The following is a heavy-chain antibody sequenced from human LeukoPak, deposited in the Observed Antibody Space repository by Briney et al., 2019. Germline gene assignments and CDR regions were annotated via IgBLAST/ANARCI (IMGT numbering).Heavy chain of an antibody. D-gene: IGHD2-2*01. J-gene: IGHJ5*02. CDR1: GYSISSGYY. CDR2: IYHSGST. CDR3: AREGGWAAAIDNWFDP. Sequence: SETLSLTCTVSGYSISSGYYWGWIRQPPGKGLEWIGSIYHSGSTYYNPSLKSRVTISVDTSKNQFSLKLSSVTAADTAVYYCAREGGWAAAIDNWFDPWGQGTLVTVSS. V-gene: IGHV4-38-2*02.